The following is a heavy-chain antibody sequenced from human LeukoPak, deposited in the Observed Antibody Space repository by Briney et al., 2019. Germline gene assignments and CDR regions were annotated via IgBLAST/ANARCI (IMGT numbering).Heavy chain of an antibody. CDR2: INHSGST. CDR3: ARGRGEIVVVPAPVPFDY. V-gene: IGHV4-34*01. D-gene: IGHD2-2*01. Sequence: PSETLSLTCAVYCGSFSGYYWSWIRQPPGKGLEWIGEINHSGSTNYNPSLKSGVTISVDTSKNQFSLKLSSVTAADTAVYYCARGRGEIVVVPAPVPFDYWGQGTLVTVSS. J-gene: IGHJ4*02. CDR1: CGSFSGYY.